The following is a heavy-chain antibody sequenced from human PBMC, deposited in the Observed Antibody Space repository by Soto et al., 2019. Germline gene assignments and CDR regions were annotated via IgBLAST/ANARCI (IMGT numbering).Heavy chain of an antibody. CDR2: ILHDGGNK. CDR1: GFTFSDYA. D-gene: IGHD3-10*01. V-gene: IGHV3-30*18. J-gene: IGHJ4*02. CDR3: AKDTYGSGTDY. Sequence: QVQLVESGGGVVQPGRSLRLSCAASGFTFSDYAMLWVRQAPGKGLEWVAIILHDGGNKYYADSMKGRFTISRDNSKNTLYLQIYSLTPEDTAMYYCAKDTYGSGTDYWGQGTLVTVSS.